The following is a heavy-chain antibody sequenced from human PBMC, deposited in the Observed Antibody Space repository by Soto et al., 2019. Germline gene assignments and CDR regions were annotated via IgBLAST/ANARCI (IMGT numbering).Heavy chain of an antibody. V-gene: IGHV3-49*04. CDR2: IRSKAYGGTT. CDR1: GFTFNYYT. D-gene: IGHD6-19*01. J-gene: IGHJ4*02. CDR3: AKSGLIAVAALFDY. Sequence: PGGSLRLSCTASGFTFNYYTLSWVRQSPGKGLEWVGFIRSKAYGGTTEYAASVKGRFTISRDDSKSIAYLQMNSLRAEDTAVYYCAKSGLIAVAALFDYWGQGTLVTVSS.